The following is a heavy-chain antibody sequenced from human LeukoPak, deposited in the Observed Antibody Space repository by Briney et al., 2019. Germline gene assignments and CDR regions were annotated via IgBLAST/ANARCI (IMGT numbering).Heavy chain of an antibody. CDR2: ISGSGGST. CDR3: AKMSVVSIAYRPVSLDY. D-gene: IGHD6-6*01. Sequence: GGSLRLSCAASGFTFSSYAMSWVRQAPGKGLEWVSFISGSGGSTYYADSVKGQFTISRDNSKNTLYLRMNSLRAEDTAVYYCAKMSVVSIAYRPVSLDYWGQGTLVTVSS. V-gene: IGHV3-23*01. J-gene: IGHJ4*02. CDR1: GFTFSSYA.